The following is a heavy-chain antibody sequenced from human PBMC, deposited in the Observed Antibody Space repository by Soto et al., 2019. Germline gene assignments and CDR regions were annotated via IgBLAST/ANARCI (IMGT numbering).Heavy chain of an antibody. CDR1: GGSISSGDYY. CDR3: GELNGGQLGQRRVFGMDV. Sequence: SETLSLTCTVSGGSISSGDYYWSWLRQPPGQGLEWIGYIYYSGSTYYNPSLKSRVTITVNTYKNQFSLMLSSGKAADAAVYYSGELNGGQLGQRRVFGMDVWGQGTTVTVSS. CDR2: IYYSGST. D-gene: IGHD6-6*01. V-gene: IGHV4-30-4*01. J-gene: IGHJ6*02.